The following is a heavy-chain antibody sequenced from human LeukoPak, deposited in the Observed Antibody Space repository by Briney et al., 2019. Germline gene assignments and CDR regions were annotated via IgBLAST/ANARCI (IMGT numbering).Heavy chain of an antibody. CDR3: ARGPPPKYCSSTSCYRHRWFDP. D-gene: IGHD2-2*01. V-gene: IGHV4-59*12. J-gene: IGHJ5*02. Sequence: SETLSLTCTVSGGSISSYYWSWIRQPPGKGLEWIGYIYYSGSTNYNPSLKSRVTISVDTSKNQFSLKLSSVTAADTAVYYCARGPPPKYCSSTSCYRHRWFDPWGQGTLVTVSS. CDR1: GGSISSYY. CDR2: IYYSGST.